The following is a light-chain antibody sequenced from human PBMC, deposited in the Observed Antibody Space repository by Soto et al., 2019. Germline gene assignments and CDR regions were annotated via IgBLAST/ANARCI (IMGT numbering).Light chain of an antibody. CDR2: DVS. J-gene: IGKJ2*04. Sequence: IVLIQSPATLSVSPGARATLSCRASQHNTNYLIWYHKKPGQAPRLLIYDVSNRATDIPATFSGSGSGIDFTFAVSSVGHDDLAVYYCQQLC. CDR3: QQLC. V-gene: IGKV3-11*01. CDR1: QHNTNY.